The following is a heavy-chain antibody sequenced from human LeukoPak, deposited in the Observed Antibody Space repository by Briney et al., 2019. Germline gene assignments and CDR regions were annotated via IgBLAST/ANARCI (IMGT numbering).Heavy chain of an antibody. CDR2: MNPNSGGT. Sequence: ASVKVSCKASGYTFTSYDINWVRQATGQGLEWMGWMNPNSGGTNYAQKFQGRVTMTRDTSISTAYMELSRLRSDDTAVYYRATPYSSSLGYSDYWGQGTLVTVSS. J-gene: IGHJ4*02. V-gene: IGHV1-2*02. CDR3: ATPYSSSLGYSDY. D-gene: IGHD6-6*01. CDR1: GYTFTSYD.